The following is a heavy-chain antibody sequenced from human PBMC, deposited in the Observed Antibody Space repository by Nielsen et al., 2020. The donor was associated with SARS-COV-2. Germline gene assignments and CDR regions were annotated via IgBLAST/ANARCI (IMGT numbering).Heavy chain of an antibody. CDR3: ARQRDEIWFGEFD. Sequence: GGSLRLSCAASGFIFSSYWMSWVRQAPGKGLEWVANIKQDGSEKYYVDSVKGRFTISRDNAKNSLYLQMNSLRAEDTAVYYCARQRDEIWFGEFDWGQGTLVTVSS. J-gene: IGHJ4*02. CDR2: IKQDGSEK. D-gene: IGHD3-10*01. V-gene: IGHV3-7*03. CDR1: GFIFSSYW.